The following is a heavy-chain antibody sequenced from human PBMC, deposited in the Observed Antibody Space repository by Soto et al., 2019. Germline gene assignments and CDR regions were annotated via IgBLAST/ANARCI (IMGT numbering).Heavy chain of an antibody. Sequence: GASVKVSCKASGYTFTSYYISWVRQAPGQGLEWMGWISAYNGNTNYAQKLQGRVTMTTDTSTSTAYMELRSLRSDDTAVYYCARVGPTPRCSTSCYDLDYGGKGTLFTVP. V-gene: IGHV1-18*01. CDR1: GYTFTSYY. D-gene: IGHD2-2*01. CDR2: ISAYNGNT. J-gene: IGHJ4*02. CDR3: ARVGPTPRCSTSCYDLDY.